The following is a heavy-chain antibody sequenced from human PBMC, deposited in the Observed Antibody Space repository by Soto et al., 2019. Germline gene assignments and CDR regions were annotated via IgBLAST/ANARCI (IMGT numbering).Heavy chain of an antibody. CDR2: IYSGGST. CDR3: ARTLSSGYYPYYFDY. V-gene: IGHV3-53*01. D-gene: IGHD3-22*01. Sequence: GGSLRLSCAASGFTVSSNYMSWVRQAPGKGLGWVSVIYSGGSTYYADSVKGRFTISRDNSKNTLYLQMNSLRAEDTAVYYCARTLSSGYYPYYFDYWGQGTLVTVSS. J-gene: IGHJ4*02. CDR1: GFTVSSNY.